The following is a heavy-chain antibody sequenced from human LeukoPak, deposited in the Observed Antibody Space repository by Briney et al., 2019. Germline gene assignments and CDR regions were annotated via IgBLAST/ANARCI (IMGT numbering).Heavy chain of an antibody. CDR3: AREEQLVHDFYYYMDV. Sequence: ASVKVSCKASGYSFTDYYIHWVRQAPGQGLEWMGWINPNSGGTNYAQMFQGRVTMTRDTSISTAYMELSRLRSDDTAVYYCAREEQLVHDFYYYMDVWGKGTTVTISS. J-gene: IGHJ6*03. CDR2: INPNSGGT. CDR1: GYSFTDYY. V-gene: IGHV1-2*02. D-gene: IGHD6-13*01.